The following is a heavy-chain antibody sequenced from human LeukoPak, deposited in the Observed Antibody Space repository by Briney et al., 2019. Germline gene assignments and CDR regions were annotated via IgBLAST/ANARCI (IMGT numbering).Heavy chain of an antibody. V-gene: IGHV4-34*01. CDR2: INHSGST. D-gene: IGHD4-17*01. CDR3: ARGQTRLGVAVTTIDY. CDR1: GGSFSGYY. J-gene: IGHJ4*02. Sequence: SETLSLTCAVYGGSFSGYYWSWLRQPPGKGLEWIGEINHSGSTNYNPSLKSRVTISVDTSKNQFSLKLSSVTAADTDVYYCARGQTRLGVAVTTIDYWGQGTLVTVSS.